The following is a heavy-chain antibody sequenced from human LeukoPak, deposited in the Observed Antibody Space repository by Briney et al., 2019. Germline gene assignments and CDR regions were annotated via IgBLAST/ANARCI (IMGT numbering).Heavy chain of an antibody. J-gene: IGHJ6*02. V-gene: IGHV3-30*04. D-gene: IGHD3-3*01. CDR2: ISYDGSNK. CDR3: ARVGGDVLSGHRTGYYYAMDV. Sequence: GGSLRLSCAASGSTFTRFAMYWVRQAPGKGLEWVALISYDGSNKYYADSVKGRFTISRDNSKNTVYLQMNSPRAEDTAVYYCARVGGDVLSGHRTGYYYAMDVWGQGTTVTVSS. CDR1: GSTFTRFA.